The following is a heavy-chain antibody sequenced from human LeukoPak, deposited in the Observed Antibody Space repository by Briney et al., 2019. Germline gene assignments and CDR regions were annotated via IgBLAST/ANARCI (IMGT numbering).Heavy chain of an antibody. J-gene: IGHJ4*02. Sequence: GGSLRLSCAASGFTFSSYGMSWVRQAPGKGLEWVSAISGSGGSTYYADSVKGRFTISRDNSKNTLYLQMNSLRAEDTAVYYCAKDRSGITMVRGVIIRPSLDYWGQGTLVTVSS. CDR1: GFTFSSYG. V-gene: IGHV3-23*01. CDR3: AKDRSGITMVRGVIIRPSLDY. CDR2: ISGSGGST. D-gene: IGHD3-10*01.